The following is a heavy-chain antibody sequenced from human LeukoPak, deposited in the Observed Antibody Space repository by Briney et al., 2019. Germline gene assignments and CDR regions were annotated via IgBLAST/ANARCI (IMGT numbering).Heavy chain of an antibody. CDR2: ISASGST. D-gene: IGHD6-19*01. Sequence: SETLALTCTVSGDCFGSYYWTWIRQPAGKGLEWIGRISASGSTKYNPSLKTRVTMSVDTSKKQFSLRLSSLTAADTAVYYCARAPTSGWNYFFYYMDVWGKGTTVTVSS. CDR3: ARAPTSGWNYFFYYMDV. V-gene: IGHV4-4*07. J-gene: IGHJ6*03. CDR1: GDCFGSYY.